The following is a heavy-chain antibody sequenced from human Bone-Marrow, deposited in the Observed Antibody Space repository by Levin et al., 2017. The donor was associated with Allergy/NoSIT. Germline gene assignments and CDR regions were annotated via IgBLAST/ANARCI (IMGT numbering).Heavy chain of an antibody. D-gene: IGHD6-6*01. J-gene: IGHJ6*03. V-gene: IGHV1-46*01. CDR2: INPSGGST. Sequence: GESLKISCKASGYTFTSYYMHWVRQAPGQGLEWMGIINPSGGSTSYAQKFQGRVTMTRDTSTSTVYMELSSLGSEDTAVYYCARGGGHGSSSSYYYYMDVWGKGTTVTVSS. CDR1: GYTFTSYY. CDR3: ARGGGHGSSSSYYYYMDV.